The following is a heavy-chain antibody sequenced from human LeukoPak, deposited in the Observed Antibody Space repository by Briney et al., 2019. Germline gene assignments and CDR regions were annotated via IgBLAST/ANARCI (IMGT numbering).Heavy chain of an antibody. CDR2: ISGSGGST. CDR3: AKDRGSSCFSATAS. V-gene: IGHV3-23*01. CDR1: GFTFSSYA. Sequence: TGGSLRLSCAASGFTFSSYAMSWVRQAPGKGLERVSAISGSGGSTYFADSVKGRFTISRDNSKNTLYLQMNSLRAEDTVVYYCAKDRGSSCFSATASWGQGTLVTVSS. D-gene: IGHD2-15*01. J-gene: IGHJ5*02.